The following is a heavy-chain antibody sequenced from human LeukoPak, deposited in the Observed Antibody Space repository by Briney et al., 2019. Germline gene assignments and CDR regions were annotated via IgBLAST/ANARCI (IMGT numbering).Heavy chain of an antibody. CDR3: ARGLRFGGFWAHFDY. V-gene: IGHV3-30-3*01. J-gene: IGHJ4*02. CDR1: GFTFSSYA. D-gene: IGHD3-16*01. Sequence: PGGSLRLSCAASGFTFSSYAMHWVRQAPGKGLEWVAVISYDGSNKYYADSVKGRFTISRDNSKNTLYLQMNSLRAEDTAVYYCARGLRFGGFWAHFDYWGLGTLVTVSS. CDR2: ISYDGSNK.